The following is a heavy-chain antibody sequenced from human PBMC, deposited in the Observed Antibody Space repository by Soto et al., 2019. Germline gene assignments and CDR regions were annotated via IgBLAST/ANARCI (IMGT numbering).Heavy chain of an antibody. CDR3: ARGGAVANSTHYYYGMDV. J-gene: IGHJ6*02. CDR2: IIPIFGTA. Sequence: QVQLVQSGAEVKKPGSSVKVSCKASGGTFSSYAISWVRQAPGQGLEWMGGIIPIFGTANYAQKFQGRVTITADESTSTAYMELSSLRSEDTAVYYCARGGAVANSTHYYYGMDVWGQGTTVTVSS. CDR1: GGTFSSYA. D-gene: IGHD6-19*01. V-gene: IGHV1-69*12.